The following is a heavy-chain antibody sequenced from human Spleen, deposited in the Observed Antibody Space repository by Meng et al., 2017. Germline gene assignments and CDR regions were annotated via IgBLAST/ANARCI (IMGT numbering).Heavy chain of an antibody. CDR1: GGTFSTYA. CDR3: ARGNREGYNFKAFDI. V-gene: IGHV1-69*04. CDR2: IIPILEIA. Sequence: SVKVSCKASGGTFSTYAIIWVRQAPGQGLEWMGRIIPILEIANYAQKFQDRVTITAEKSTTTAYMELSSLTSEDTAVYFCARGNREGYNFKAFDIWGQGTMVTVSS. J-gene: IGHJ3*02. D-gene: IGHD5-24*01.